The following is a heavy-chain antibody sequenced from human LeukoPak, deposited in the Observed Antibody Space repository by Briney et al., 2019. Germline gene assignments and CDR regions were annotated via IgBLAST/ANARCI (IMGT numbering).Heavy chain of an antibody. CDR1: GFTFSNYG. CDR2: IWYDGSNK. D-gene: IGHD3-3*01. J-gene: IGHJ4*02. Sequence: PGRSLRLSCAASGFTFSNYGMHWVRQAPGKGLEWVAVIWYDGSNKYYADSVKGRFTISRDNSKNALYLQMNSLRAEDTAVYYCARDITIFGVAYDYWGQGTLVTVSS. V-gene: IGHV3-33*01. CDR3: ARDITIFGVAYDY.